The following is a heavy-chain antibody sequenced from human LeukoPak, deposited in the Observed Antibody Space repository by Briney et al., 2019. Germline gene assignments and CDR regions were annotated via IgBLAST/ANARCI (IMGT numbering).Heavy chain of an antibody. D-gene: IGHD6-13*01. CDR3: AKAAAGSYFDY. J-gene: IGHJ4*02. CDR1: GFTFGSYA. Sequence: GGSLRLSCAASGFTFGSYAMSWVRQAPGKGLEWVSGISGGGGSINYADSVKGRFTISRDNSKDTLYLQMKSLRAEDTAIYYCAKAAAGSYFDYWGQGTLVTVSS. CDR2: ISGGGGSI. V-gene: IGHV3-23*01.